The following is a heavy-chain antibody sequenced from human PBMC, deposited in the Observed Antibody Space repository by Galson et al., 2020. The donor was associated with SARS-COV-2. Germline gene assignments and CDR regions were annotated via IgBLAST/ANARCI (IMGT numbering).Heavy chain of an antibody. J-gene: IGHJ2*01. D-gene: IGHD4-17*01. CDR1: GFTLSNSE. CDR3: VRDRRGDYLPRSYFDL. Sequence: GESLKISCAASGFTLSNSETHWVRQAPGKGLEWVAFTSYDGSNKYYADSVKGRFTISKDTSKNTLYLQINSLKSEDTAVYYCVRDRRGDYLPRSYFDLWGRGTLVTVSS. CDR2: TSYDGSNK. V-gene: IGHV3-30*01.